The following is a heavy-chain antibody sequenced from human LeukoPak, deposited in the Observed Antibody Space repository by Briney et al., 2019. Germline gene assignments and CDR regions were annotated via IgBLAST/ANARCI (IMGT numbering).Heavy chain of an antibody. CDR2: ISYSGSP. V-gene: IGHV4-31*03. CDR3: ARGPHCSSTSCYSEYFHH. CDR1: GASISSGGYY. D-gene: IGHD2-2*01. Sequence: SETVSLTCTVSGASISSGGYYWSWIRQHPGKGLEWIGFISYSGSPYYNPSLKSRVTISVDTSRNQFSLKLSSVTAADTAVYYCARGPHCSSTSCYSEYFHHWGQGTLVTVSS. J-gene: IGHJ1*01.